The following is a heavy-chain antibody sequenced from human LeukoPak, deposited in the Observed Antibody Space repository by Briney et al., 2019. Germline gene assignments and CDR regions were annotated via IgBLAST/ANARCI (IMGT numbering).Heavy chain of an antibody. CDR2: ISGYNGNT. J-gene: IGHJ4*02. V-gene: IGHV1-18*01. CDR1: GYTFNSYG. CDR3: ARDHVDTTVAKFEY. D-gene: IGHD5-18*01. Sequence: GASVKVSCKASGYTFNSYGISWVRQAPGQGLEWMGWISGYNGNTNYAQKLQGRVTMTTDTSTTTAYMELRSLRSDDTAVYYCARDHVDTTVAKFEYWGQGILVTVAS.